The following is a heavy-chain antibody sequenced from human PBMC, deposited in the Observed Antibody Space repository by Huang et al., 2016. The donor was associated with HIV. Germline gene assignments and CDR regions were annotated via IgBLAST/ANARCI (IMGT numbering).Heavy chain of an antibody. V-gene: IGHV1-2*02. Sequence: QVQLVQSGAEVKKPGASVKVSCKPSGYTFADYFIHWVRQAPGKGLEWMSWLNPKNGATNYAQKFLGRVTVTGDTSINTAYMEFSGLTSDDTANYYCTRDGVAPDEEFDYWGQGTLIIVSS. CDR3: TRDGVAPDEEFDY. D-gene: IGHD5-12*01. J-gene: IGHJ4*02. CDR1: GYTFADYF. CDR2: LNPKNGAT.